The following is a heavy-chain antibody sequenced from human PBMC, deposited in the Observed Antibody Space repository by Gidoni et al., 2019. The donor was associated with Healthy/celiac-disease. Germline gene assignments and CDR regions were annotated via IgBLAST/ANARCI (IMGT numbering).Heavy chain of an antibody. D-gene: IGHD6-6*01. J-gene: IGHJ6*02. Sequence: QVLLVESGGGVVQPGRSLRLSCAASGFTFSSYGMHWVRQAPVKGLAWVSVIWYDGSNKYYADSVKGRFTISRDNSKNTLYLQMNSLRAEDTAGYYCARDPKYSSSSKPPYYYGMDVWGQGTTVTVSS. CDR2: IWYDGSNK. CDR1: GFTFSSYG. V-gene: IGHV3-33*01. CDR3: ARDPKYSSSSKPPYYYGMDV.